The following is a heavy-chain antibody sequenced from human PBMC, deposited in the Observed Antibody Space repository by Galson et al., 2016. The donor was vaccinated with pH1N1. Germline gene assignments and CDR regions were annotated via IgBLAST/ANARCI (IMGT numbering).Heavy chain of an antibody. CDR3: ARSLGVGYCTIGVCPGIYMDV. J-gene: IGHJ6*03. D-gene: IGHD2-8*01. CDR1: GGSISSGGYY. CDR2: IYYSGST. Sequence: TLSLTCTVSGGSISSGGYYWSWIRQHPGKGLEWIGHIYYSGSTYYNPSLTSRVSISVDTSKNQFSLKLSSVTAADTAVYYCARSLGVGYCTIGVCPGIYMDVWGKGTTVTVSS. V-gene: IGHV4-31*03.